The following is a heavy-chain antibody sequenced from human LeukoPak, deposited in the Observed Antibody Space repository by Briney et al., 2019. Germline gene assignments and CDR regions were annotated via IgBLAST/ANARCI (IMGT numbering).Heavy chain of an antibody. D-gene: IGHD3-22*01. V-gene: IGHV4-59*01. CDR3: ARGDYYDSSGYSDYFDY. CDR2: IYYSGST. CDR1: GGSISSYY. J-gene: IGHJ4*02. Sequence: SETLSLTCTVSGGSISSYYWSWIRQPPGKGLEWIGYIYYSGSTNYNPSLKSRVTISVDTSKNQFSLKLSSVTAADTAVYYCARGDYYDSSGYSDYFDYWGKGTLVTVSS.